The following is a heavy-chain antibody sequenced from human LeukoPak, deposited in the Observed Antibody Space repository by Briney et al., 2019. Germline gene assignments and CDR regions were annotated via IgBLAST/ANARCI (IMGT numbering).Heavy chain of an antibody. CDR1: GFSFSSYA. CDR2: ISGSDVST. V-gene: IGHV3-23*01. J-gene: IGHJ3*02. Sequence: GGSLRLSCAASGFSFSSYAMSWVRQAPGQGLEWVSGISGSDVSTYYADSVKGRFTISRDNYKNTLYLQINSLRVEDTAIYYCAKDRTTGLRGIWGQGTMVTVSS. CDR3: AKDRTTGLRGI. D-gene: IGHD1-1*01.